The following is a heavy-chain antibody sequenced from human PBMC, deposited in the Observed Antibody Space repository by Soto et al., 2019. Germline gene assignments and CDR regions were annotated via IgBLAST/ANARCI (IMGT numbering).Heavy chain of an antibody. V-gene: IGHV3-7*01. CDR3: ARDIGFDYVN. J-gene: IGHJ4*02. D-gene: IGHD3-16*01. CDR1: GFNVMSYW. CDR2: VKEDGSEL. Sequence: VGSLRLSCAVSGFNVMSYWMSWVRQAPGKGLEWVASVKEDGSELYYLHSVRGRFSISRDSAGNALHLTMNYLSAEDTGVYFCARDIGFDYVNWGQGIPVTVSS.